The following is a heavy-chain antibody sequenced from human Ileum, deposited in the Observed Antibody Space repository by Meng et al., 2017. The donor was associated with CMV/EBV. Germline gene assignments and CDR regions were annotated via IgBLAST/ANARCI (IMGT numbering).Heavy chain of an antibody. V-gene: IGHV4-30-4*08. Sequence: ISSGDYYWGWIRQPPGKGLEWIGFIKYSGRTYYNPSLTSRVTISLDTSENHFSLRLSSVTAADTAVYYCARTQDCSTTSCYTGFDPWGQGTLVTVSS. CDR2: IKYSGRT. CDR1: ISSGDYY. CDR3: ARTQDCSTTSCYTGFDP. D-gene: IGHD2-2*01. J-gene: IGHJ5*02.